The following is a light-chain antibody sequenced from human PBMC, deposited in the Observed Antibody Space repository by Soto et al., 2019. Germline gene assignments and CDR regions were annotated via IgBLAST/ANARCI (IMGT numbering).Light chain of an antibody. CDR2: KAS. V-gene: IGKV1-5*03. CDR3: HHYDGYPLT. Sequence: DLQMTQSPSTLSASIGDRITITCRASQSISTWLAWHQQKPGKAPELLIYKASNLESGFPSRFSGSGSGTEFTLTISSLQPDDIATYYCHHYDGYPLTFGGGTKVEIK. CDR1: QSISTW. J-gene: IGKJ4*01.